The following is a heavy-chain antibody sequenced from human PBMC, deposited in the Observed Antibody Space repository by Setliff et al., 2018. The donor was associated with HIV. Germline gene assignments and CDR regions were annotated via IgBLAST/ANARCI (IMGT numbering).Heavy chain of an antibody. CDR1: DDSFTNYD. CDR3: ARLGRAIDDGGSSLRLDF. V-gene: IGHV4-59*08. Sequence: SETLSLTCVVSDDSFTNYDWTWIRQSPGKALEWIGYISSSGTTNYNPSLRSRVTIPIETSNTGFSLWLRSATAADTATYFCARLGRAIDDGGSSLRLDFWGQGMLVTVSS. D-gene: IGHD2-21*01. CDR2: ISSSGTT. J-gene: IGHJ4*02.